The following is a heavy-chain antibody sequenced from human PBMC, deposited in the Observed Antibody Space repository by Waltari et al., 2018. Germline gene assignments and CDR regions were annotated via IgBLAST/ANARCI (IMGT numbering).Heavy chain of an antibody. J-gene: IGHJ3*01. V-gene: IGHV3-23*01. CDR3: AKRGSRRNYSDSRGAFDV. CDR1: GFTFSDHA. Sequence: QLLASGGGLVQPGGSLRLSCKASGFTFSDHAMTWVRQAPGKGLDWVSSISRFGDITYYADSVQGRFTISRDNSKYTLYLQMDRLTAEDMALYFCAKRGSRRNYSDSRGAFDVWGQGSMVTVSS. D-gene: IGHD4-17*01. CDR2: ISRFGDIT.